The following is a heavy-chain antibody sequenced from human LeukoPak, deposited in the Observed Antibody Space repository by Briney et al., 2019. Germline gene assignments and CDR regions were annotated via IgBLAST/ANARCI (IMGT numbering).Heavy chain of an antibody. Sequence: PGGSLRLSCAASGFTVSSNYMSWVRQAPGKGLEWVSVIYSGGSTYYADSVKGRFTISRDNSKNTLYLQMNSLRAEDTAVYYCARGPNYDSSGYYYPFDYWGQGTLVTVSS. D-gene: IGHD3-22*01. CDR1: GFTVSSNY. CDR2: IYSGGST. J-gene: IGHJ4*02. CDR3: ARGPNYDSSGYYYPFDY. V-gene: IGHV3-66*01.